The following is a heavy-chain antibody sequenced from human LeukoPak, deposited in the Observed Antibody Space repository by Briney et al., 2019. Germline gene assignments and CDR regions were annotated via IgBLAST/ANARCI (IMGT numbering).Heavy chain of an antibody. CDR2: ISSSDSTI. J-gene: IGHJ4*02. CDR1: GFTLSSYE. D-gene: IGHD4-23*01. V-gene: IGHV3-48*03. Sequence: PGGSLRLSCAASGFTLSSYEVHWVRQAPGKGLEWVSYISSSDSTIYYADSVKGRFTISRDNAKNSLYLQMNSLRAEDTAVYYCARDYGGSSPFDYWGQGTLVTVSS. CDR3: ARDYGGSSPFDY.